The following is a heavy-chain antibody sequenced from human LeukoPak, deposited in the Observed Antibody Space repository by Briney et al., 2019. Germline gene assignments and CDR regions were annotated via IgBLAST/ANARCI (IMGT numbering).Heavy chain of an antibody. V-gene: IGHV3-74*01. CDR3: ARDAPGNTALDY. CDR2: INSDGSST. J-gene: IGHJ4*02. Sequence: GGSLRLSCAASGFTFSTYWMHWVRQPPGKGLVWVSRINSDGSSTSYADSVKGRFTISRDNAKNTLYLQMNSLRVEDTALYYCARDAPGNTALDYWGQGSLVTVSS. CDR1: GFTFSTYW. D-gene: IGHD5-18*01.